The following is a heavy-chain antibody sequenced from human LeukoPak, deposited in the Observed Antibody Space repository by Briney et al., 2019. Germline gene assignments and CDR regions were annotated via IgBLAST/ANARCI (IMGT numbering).Heavy chain of an antibody. Sequence: PSETLSLTCTGSGGSISSYYWSWIGQPAGKGGEGMGRIYTSGRTNYNPSLKSRVTMSVDTSKNQFSLKLSSVTAADTAVYYCARDRQQLVPWYYYYMDVWGKGTTVTVSS. J-gene: IGHJ6*03. CDR2: IYTSGRT. V-gene: IGHV4-4*07. D-gene: IGHD6-13*01. CDR1: GGSISSYY. CDR3: ARDRQQLVPWYYYYMDV.